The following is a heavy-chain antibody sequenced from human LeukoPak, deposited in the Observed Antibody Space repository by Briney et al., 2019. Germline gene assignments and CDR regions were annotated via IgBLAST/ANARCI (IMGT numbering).Heavy chain of an antibody. CDR2: IYPGDSDT. CDR1: GYSFSSYW. Sequence: GESLKISCQGSGYSFSSYWIAWVRQMPGKGLEWMGTIYPGDSDTQYSPSFQGQVTISADKSISTAYLQWSSLKASNTAMYYCARRSYSSNLQGYWGQGTLVTVSS. D-gene: IGHD6-13*01. J-gene: IGHJ4*02. CDR3: ARRSYSSNLQGY. V-gene: IGHV5-51*01.